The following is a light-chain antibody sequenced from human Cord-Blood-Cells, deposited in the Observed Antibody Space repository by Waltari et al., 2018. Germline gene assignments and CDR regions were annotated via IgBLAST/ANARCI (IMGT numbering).Light chain of an antibody. Sequence: QSALTQPASVSGSPGQSITISCTGTSSDVGGYNYVSWYQQHPGKAPKLMIYDVSKRPAGVVNRFSGSKPGNTASLTISGLQAEDEADYYCSSYTSSSTWVFGGGTKLTVL. CDR2: DVS. CDR1: SSDVGGYNY. CDR3: SSYTSSSTWV. V-gene: IGLV2-14*01. J-gene: IGLJ3*02.